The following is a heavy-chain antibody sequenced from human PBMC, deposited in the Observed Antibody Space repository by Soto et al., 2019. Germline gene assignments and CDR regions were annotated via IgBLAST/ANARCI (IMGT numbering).Heavy chain of an antibody. V-gene: IGHV1-3*01. Sequence: ASVKVSCKASGYTFTSYAMHWVRQAPGQRLEWMGWINAGNGNTKYSQKFQGRVTTTRDTSASTAYMELSSLRSEGTAVYYCARGLLWFGERAFDIWGQGTMVTVSS. CDR2: INAGNGNT. D-gene: IGHD3-10*01. CDR3: ARGLLWFGERAFDI. CDR1: GYTFTSYA. J-gene: IGHJ3*02.